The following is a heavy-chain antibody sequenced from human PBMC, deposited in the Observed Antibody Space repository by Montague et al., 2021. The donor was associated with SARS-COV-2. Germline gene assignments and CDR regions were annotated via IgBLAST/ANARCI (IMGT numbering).Heavy chain of an antibody. Sequence: SESLSLTCTVSGGSISSSSYYWGWIRQPPGKGLEWIGSIYYSGSTYYNPSLKSRVTISVDTSKNQFSLKLSSVTAAGTAVYYCARQSVNYYDSSGYPFDYWGQGTLVTVSS. CDR2: IYYSGST. D-gene: IGHD3-22*01. CDR1: GGSISSSSYY. V-gene: IGHV4-39*01. CDR3: ARQSVNYYDSSGYPFDY. J-gene: IGHJ4*02.